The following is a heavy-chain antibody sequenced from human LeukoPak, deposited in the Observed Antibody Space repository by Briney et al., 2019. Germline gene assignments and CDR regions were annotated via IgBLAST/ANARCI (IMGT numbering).Heavy chain of an antibody. J-gene: IGHJ4*02. D-gene: IGHD3-3*01. Sequence: SETLSLTCTVSGGSISSSSYYWGWIRQPPGKGLEWIGSIYYSGSTYYNPFLKSRVTISVDTSKNQFSLKLSSVTAADTAVYYCARRRYEGYFDYWGQGTLVTVSS. V-gene: IGHV4-39*07. CDR1: GGSISSSSYY. CDR3: ARRRYEGYFDY. CDR2: IYYSGST.